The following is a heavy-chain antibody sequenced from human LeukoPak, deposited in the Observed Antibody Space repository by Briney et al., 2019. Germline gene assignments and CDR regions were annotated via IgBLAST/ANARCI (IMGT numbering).Heavy chain of an antibody. D-gene: IGHD6-19*01. J-gene: IGHJ4*02. CDR1: GYTFTGYY. Sequence: VKVSCKASGYTFTGYYMHWVRQAPGQGLEWMGWINPNSGGTNYAQKFQGRVTMTRDTSISTAYMELSRLRSDDTAVYYCARGRGTTLRTPAAVADSRWGQGTLVTVSS. V-gene: IGHV1-2*02. CDR3: ARGRGTTLRTPAAVADSR. CDR2: INPNSGGT.